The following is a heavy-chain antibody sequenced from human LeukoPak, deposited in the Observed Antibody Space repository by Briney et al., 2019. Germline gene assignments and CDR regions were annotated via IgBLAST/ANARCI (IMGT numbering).Heavy chain of an antibody. CDR2: IYHGGST. CDR3: ARRLAVASYGVDV. D-gene: IGHD6-19*01. CDR1: GGSISSNNW. V-gene: IGHV4-4*02. Sequence: PSGTLSLTCAISGGSISSNNWWSWIRQPPGKGLEWIGKIYHGGSTNYNPSLKSRVTISVDKSKNQFSLKLTSVTAADTAMYYCARRLAVASYGVDVWGQGTTVTVFS. J-gene: IGHJ6*02.